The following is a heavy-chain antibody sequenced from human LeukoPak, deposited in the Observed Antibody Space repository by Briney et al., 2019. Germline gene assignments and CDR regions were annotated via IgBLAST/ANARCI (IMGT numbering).Heavy chain of an antibody. CDR1: GFTFSSYW. Sequence: QSGGSLRLSCAASGFTFSSYWMHWVRKAPGKGLVWVSRIDSDGISTSYADSVKGRFTISRDNAKNTLYLQMNSLRAEDAAVYFCARAITGDTVSTFDPWGQGTLVTVSS. CDR3: ARAITGDTVSTFDP. J-gene: IGHJ5*02. CDR2: IDSDGIST. D-gene: IGHD2-2*01. V-gene: IGHV3-74*01.